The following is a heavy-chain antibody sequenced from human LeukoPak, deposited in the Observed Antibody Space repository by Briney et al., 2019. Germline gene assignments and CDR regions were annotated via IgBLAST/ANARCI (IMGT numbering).Heavy chain of an antibody. J-gene: IGHJ3*01. CDR2: IFHSGSI. V-gene: IGHV4-38-2*01. CDR1: GYSISSGYY. D-gene: IGHD3-22*01. CDR3: ARMGVSYYYDSSTYYPAAFDV. Sequence: ASETLSLTCGVSGYSISSGYYWGWVRPSPGRGLEWIATIFHSGSIYYNPSLKSRITLSVDTSKNQFTLKLSSVTAADTAVYYCARMGVSYYYDSSTYYPAAFDVWGQGTVVSVSS.